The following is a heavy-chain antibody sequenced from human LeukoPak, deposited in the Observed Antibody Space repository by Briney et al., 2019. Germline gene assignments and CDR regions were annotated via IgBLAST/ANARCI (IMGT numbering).Heavy chain of an antibody. J-gene: IGHJ4*02. D-gene: IGHD1-26*01. CDR2: IYYSGTT. Sequence: PSETLSLTCTVSGGSISSYYWSWIRQPPGKGLEWIGYIYYSGTTNYNPSLKSRVTISVDTSKNQFSLKLSSVTAADTAVYYCASESGGSYAFPDYWGQGTLVTVPS. CDR3: ASESGGSYAFPDY. CDR1: GGSISSYY. V-gene: IGHV4-59*08.